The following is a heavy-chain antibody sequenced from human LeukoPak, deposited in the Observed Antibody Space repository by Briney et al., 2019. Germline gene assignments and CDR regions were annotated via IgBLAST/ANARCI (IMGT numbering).Heavy chain of an antibody. V-gene: IGHV4-30-2*01. D-gene: IGHD4-17*01. CDR1: GGSISSGGYS. CDR2: IYHSGST. J-gene: IGHJ4*02. Sequence: SQTLSLTCAVSGGSISSGGYSWSWIRQPPGKGLEWIGYIYHSGSTYYNPSLKSRVTISVDRSKNQFSLKLSSVTAADTAVYYCARESYGDSHWGQGTLVTVSS. CDR3: ARESYGDSH.